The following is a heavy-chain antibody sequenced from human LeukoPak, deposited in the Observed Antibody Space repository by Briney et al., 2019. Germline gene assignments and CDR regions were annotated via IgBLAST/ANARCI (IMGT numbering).Heavy chain of an antibody. Sequence: GGSLRLSCAASGFTFSSYTMNWVRQAPGKGLEWVSSISGSSRHKYYADSVKGRFTISRDNAKNPLYLQMNSLRAEDTAVYYCARTANFAAGYYIDYWGQGTLFTVSS. D-gene: IGHD6-13*01. V-gene: IGHV3-21*01. CDR1: GFTFSSYT. J-gene: IGHJ4*02. CDR2: ISGSSRHK. CDR3: ARTANFAAGYYIDY.